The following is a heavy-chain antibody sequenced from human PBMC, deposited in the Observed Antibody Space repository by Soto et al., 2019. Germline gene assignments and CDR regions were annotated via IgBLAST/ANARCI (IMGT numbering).Heavy chain of an antibody. CDR1: GFTFSSYG. D-gene: IGHD3-10*01. CDR3: AKDNRGRYYYYGMDV. V-gene: IGHV3-30*18. Sequence: QVQLVESGGGVVQPGRSLRLSCAASGFTFSSYGMHWVRQAPGKGLEWVAVISYDGSNKYYADSVKGRFTISRDNSKNTLYLQMNSLRAEDTAVYYCAKDNRGRYYYYGMDVWGQGTTVTVSS. J-gene: IGHJ6*02. CDR2: ISYDGSNK.